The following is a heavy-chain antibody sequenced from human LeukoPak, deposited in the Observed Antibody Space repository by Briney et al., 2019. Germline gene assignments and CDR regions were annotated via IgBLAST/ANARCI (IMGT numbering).Heavy chain of an antibody. Sequence: SETLSLTCIVSGGSISSYYWSWIRQPPGKGLEWIGYIYYSGSTNYNPSLKSRVTISVDTSKNQFSLKLSSVTAADTAVYYCARAVYSSGPGYWFDPWGQGTLVTVSS. CDR1: GGSISSYY. D-gene: IGHD6-19*01. CDR3: ARAVYSSGPGYWFDP. J-gene: IGHJ5*02. CDR2: IYYSGST. V-gene: IGHV4-59*01.